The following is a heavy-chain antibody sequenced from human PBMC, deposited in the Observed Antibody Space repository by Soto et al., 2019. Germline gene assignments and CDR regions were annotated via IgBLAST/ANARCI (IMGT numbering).Heavy chain of an antibody. CDR1: GFSLSSNGVG. CDR3: AHNADYYGPAFEY. J-gene: IGHJ4*02. CDR2: IHWDDDK. D-gene: IGHD3-10*01. V-gene: IGHV2-5*02. Sequence: QITLKESGPMLVKPTQTLTLTCTFSGFSLSSNGVGVGWIRQPPGKALEWLALIHWDDDKWYSPSLKSSLTITKDTSKNQVALTMTNVDPVDTATYYCAHNADYYGPAFEYWGQGILVTVSS.